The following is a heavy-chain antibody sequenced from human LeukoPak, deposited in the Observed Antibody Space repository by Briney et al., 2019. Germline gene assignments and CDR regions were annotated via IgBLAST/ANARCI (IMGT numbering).Heavy chain of an antibody. CDR2: ISGSGGYI. J-gene: IGHJ3*02. Sequence: GGSLRLSCAASGFTFYSYSMNWVRQAPGKGLEWVSSISGSGGYIYYADSVKGRFTISRDNGKNSLYLQMNSLRVEDTAVYYCARDSGLRFLEWLLDAFDIWGQGTMVTVS. D-gene: IGHD3-3*01. CDR3: ARDSGLRFLEWLLDAFDI. CDR1: GFTFYSYS. V-gene: IGHV3-21*01.